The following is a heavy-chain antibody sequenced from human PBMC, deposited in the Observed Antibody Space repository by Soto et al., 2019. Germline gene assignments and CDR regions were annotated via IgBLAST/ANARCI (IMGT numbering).Heavy chain of an antibody. Sequence: ASVKVSCKASGYTFTSYGISWVRQAPGQGLEWMGWISAYNGNTNYAQKLQGRVTMTTDTSTSTAYMELRSLRSDDTAVYYCARDLREERGSVYYYGMDVWGQGTTVTVSS. V-gene: IGHV1-18*01. CDR3: ARDLREERGSVYYYGMDV. J-gene: IGHJ6*02. D-gene: IGHD1-26*01. CDR1: GYTFTSYG. CDR2: ISAYNGNT.